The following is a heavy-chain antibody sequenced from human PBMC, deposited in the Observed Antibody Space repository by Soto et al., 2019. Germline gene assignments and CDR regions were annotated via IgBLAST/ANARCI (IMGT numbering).Heavy chain of an antibody. CDR2: ISSSSSYI. J-gene: IGHJ5*02. CDR3: ARDPNHTGWFDP. V-gene: IGHV3-21*01. Sequence: RRLSCAASGFTFSSYSMNWVRQAPGKGLEWVSSISSSSSYIYYADSVKGRFTISRDNAKNSLYLQMNSLRAEDTAVYYCARDPNHTGWFDPWGQGTLVTVSS. CDR1: GFTFSSYS.